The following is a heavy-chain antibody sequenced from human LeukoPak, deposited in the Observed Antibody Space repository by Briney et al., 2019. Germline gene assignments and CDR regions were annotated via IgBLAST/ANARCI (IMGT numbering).Heavy chain of an antibody. CDR1: GGSISSSSYY. V-gene: IGHV4-39*01. CDR3: ASHLGTDDAFDI. D-gene: IGHD7-27*01. CDR2: IYYSGST. Sequence: SETLSLTCTVSGGSISSSSYYWGWIRQPPGKGLEWIGSIYYSGSTYYNPSLKSRVTISVDTSKNQFSLKLSPVTAADTAVYYCASHLGTDDAFDIWGQGTMVTVSS. J-gene: IGHJ3*02.